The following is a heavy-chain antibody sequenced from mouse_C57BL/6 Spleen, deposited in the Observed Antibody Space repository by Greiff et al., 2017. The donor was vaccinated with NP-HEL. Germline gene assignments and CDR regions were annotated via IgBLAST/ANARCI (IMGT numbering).Heavy chain of an antibody. CDR1: GFNIKNTY. J-gene: IGHJ2*01. V-gene: IGHV14-3*01. CDR3: SRRENWEGGNFDY. Sequence: EVQLQQSVAELVRPGASVKLSCTASGFNIKNTYMHWVKQRPEQGLEWIGRIDPANGNTNYAPKFQGKATRTADTSSNTAYLQLSNLTSEDTAIYYGSRRENWEGGNFDYWGQGTTLTVSS. D-gene: IGHD4-1*01. CDR2: IDPANGNT.